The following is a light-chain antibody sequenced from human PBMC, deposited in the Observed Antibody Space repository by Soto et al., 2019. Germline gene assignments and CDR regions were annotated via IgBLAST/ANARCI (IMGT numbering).Light chain of an antibody. CDR2: KVS. CDR3: MQGTHWPWT. J-gene: IGKJ1*01. V-gene: IGKV2-30*02. CDR1: QSLIHSDGDTY. Sequence: DVVMTQSPLSLPVTLGQPASISCRSSQSLIHSDGDTYLNWFQQRPGQSPRRLIYKVSDRDSGVPARFSGSGSGTDFTLKISRVEAEDFGIYSCMQGTHWPWTFGQGTEVEIK.